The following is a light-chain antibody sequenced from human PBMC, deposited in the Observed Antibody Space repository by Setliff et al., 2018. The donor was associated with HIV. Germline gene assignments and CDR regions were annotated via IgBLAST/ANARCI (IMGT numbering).Light chain of an antibody. V-gene: IGLV2-14*01. CDR1: SSDVGGYSH. CDR3: SSYAITNTLP. CDR2: EVS. J-gene: IGLJ1*01. Sequence: QSVLTQPASVSGSPGQSITISCTGTSSDVGGYSHVSWYQQHPGKAPKLIIYEVSNRPSGVSNRFSGSKSGYTASLTISGLQAEDEADYYCSSYAITNTLPFGTGTKVTVL.